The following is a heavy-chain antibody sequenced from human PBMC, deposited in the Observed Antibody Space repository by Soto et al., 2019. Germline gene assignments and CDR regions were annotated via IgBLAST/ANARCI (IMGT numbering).Heavy chain of an antibody. V-gene: IGHV4-59*01. CDR1: GDSISSYY. CDR2: VYYTGST. D-gene: IGHD6-19*01. J-gene: IGHJ4*02. CDR3: ARSVAVPGAHIDY. Sequence: PSETLSLTCTVSGDSISSYYWSWVRQPPGKGLEWLGYVYYTGSTNYSPSLRSRVSISVDTSKNEFSLRLSSVTAADTAVYFCARSVAVPGAHIDYWGQGTQVTVSS.